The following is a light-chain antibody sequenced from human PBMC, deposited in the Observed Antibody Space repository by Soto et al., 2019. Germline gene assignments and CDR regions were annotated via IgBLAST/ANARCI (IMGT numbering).Light chain of an antibody. Sequence: EMVMTQSPVTLSVSPGERATLSCRASQSVNSKLAWYQQKPGQAPRLLIYGASTRAAGIPDRFSGSGSGTDFTLTISSLQSEDFAVYYCQQYDDWPGSTFVQGTKLEIK. CDR2: GAS. CDR1: QSVNSK. V-gene: IGKV3-15*01. J-gene: IGKJ2*01. CDR3: QQYDDWPGST.